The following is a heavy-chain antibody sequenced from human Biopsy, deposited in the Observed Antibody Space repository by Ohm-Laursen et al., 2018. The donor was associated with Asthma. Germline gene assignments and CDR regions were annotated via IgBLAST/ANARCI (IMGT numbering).Heavy chain of an antibody. CDR1: GGSLSSGPYY. Sequence: PSQTLSLICTVSGGSLSSGPYYWSWVRQHPGKGLEWIGYINYSGSTFYSPSLESRVTVSVDTSKNQFSLKLSSVTAADTAVYYCARDLSGYCTSSACYGFDSWGQGTLVTVSS. J-gene: IGHJ5*01. V-gene: IGHV4-31*03. CDR3: ARDLSGYCTSSACYGFDS. D-gene: IGHD2-8*01. CDR2: INYSGST.